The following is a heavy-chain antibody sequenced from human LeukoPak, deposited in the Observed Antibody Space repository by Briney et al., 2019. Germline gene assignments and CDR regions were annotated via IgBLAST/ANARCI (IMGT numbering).Heavy chain of an antibody. CDR1: GFSLSTSGMC. CDR3: ARIQGYSNYYYYYGMDV. J-gene: IGHJ6*02. Sequence: SGPTLVNPTQTLTLTCTFSGFSLSTSGMCVSWIRQPPGKALEWLAFIDWDDDKYYSTSLKTRLTISKDTSKNQVVLTMTNMDPVDTATYYCARIQGYSNYYYYYGMDVWGQGTTVTVSS. CDR2: IDWDDDK. D-gene: IGHD4-11*01. V-gene: IGHV2-70*01.